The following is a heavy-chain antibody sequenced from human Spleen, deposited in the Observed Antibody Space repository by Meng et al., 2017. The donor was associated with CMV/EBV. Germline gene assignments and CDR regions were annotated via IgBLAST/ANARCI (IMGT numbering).Heavy chain of an antibody. D-gene: IGHD6-13*01. Sequence: CGVYLSKFSIIWVRQAPGQGFEWLGGIIPVFGPAKYAQSFQDRVTITTAESTDTAYMELTNLRPADTAVYYCVRGAYASSWYGLDIWGQGSLVTVSS. CDR3: VRGAYASSWYGLDI. V-gene: IGHV1-69*05. CDR2: IIPVFGPA. CDR1: GVYLSKFS. J-gene: IGHJ4*02.